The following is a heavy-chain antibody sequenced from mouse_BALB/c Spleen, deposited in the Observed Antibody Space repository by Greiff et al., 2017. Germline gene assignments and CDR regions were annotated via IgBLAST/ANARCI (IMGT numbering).Heavy chain of an antibody. CDR1: GFTFRSYT. J-gene: IGHJ4*01. CDR2: LSNGGGST. D-gene: IGHD1-2*01. Sequence: EVQLVESGGGLVQPGGSLKLSCAASGFTFRSYTMSWVRQTPEQRLEWVASLSNGGGSTYYPDTVTGRFTISRNNAKNTLYLQMSSLKSEDTAKYDGARKALLRRRGSYYAMDYWGQGTSVTVSS. CDR3: ARKALLRRRGSYYAMDY. V-gene: IGHV5-12-2*01.